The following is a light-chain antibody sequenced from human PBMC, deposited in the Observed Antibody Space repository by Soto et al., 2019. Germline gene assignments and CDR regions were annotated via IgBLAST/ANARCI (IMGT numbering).Light chain of an antibody. J-gene: IGLJ1*01. Sequence: QSVLTQPASVSGSPGQSITISCTGTSSDVGSYNLVSWYQQHPGKAPKLMIYEVSKRPSGVSNRFSGSKSGNTASLTISGLQAEDEADYYCCSYAGSSTPYVFGTGTKVPV. CDR3: CSYAGSSTPYV. CDR1: SSDVGSYNL. CDR2: EVS. V-gene: IGLV2-23*02.